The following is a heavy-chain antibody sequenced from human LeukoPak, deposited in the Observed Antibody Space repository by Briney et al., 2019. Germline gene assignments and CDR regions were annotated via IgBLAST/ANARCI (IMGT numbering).Heavy chain of an antibody. J-gene: IGHJ3*02. CDR2: ISYDGSNK. Sequence: GGSLRLSCAASGFTFSSYGMHWVRQAPGKGLEWVAVISYDGSNKYYADSVKGRLTISRDNPKNTLYLQMNSLRAEDTAVYYCANIGGRPYYYDSSGFQNDAFDIWGQGTMVTVSS. CDR3: ANIGGRPYYYDSSGFQNDAFDI. V-gene: IGHV3-30*18. CDR1: GFTFSSYG. D-gene: IGHD3-22*01.